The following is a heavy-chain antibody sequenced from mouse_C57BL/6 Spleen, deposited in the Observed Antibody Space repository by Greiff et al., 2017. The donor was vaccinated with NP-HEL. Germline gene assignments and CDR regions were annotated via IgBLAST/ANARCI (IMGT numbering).Heavy chain of an antibody. CDR3: ARPMLGHDYAMDY. V-gene: IGHV1-55*01. D-gene: IGHD4-1*01. CDR2: IYPGSGST. CDR1: GYTFTSYW. Sequence: VQLQQSGAELVKPGASVKMSCKASGYTFTSYWITWVKQRPGQGLEWIGDIYPGSGSTNYNEKFKSKATLTVDTSSSTAYMQLSSLTSEDSAVYYCARPMLGHDYAMDYWGQGTSLTVSS. J-gene: IGHJ4*01.